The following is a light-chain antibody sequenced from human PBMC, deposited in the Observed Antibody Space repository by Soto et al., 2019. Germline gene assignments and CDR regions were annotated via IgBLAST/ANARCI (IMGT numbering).Light chain of an antibody. CDR3: QSYDSSRSYV. CDR2: GNS. CDR1: SSNIGAGYD. Sequence: QSVLTQPPSVSGAPGQRVTISCTGSSSNIGAGYDVYWYQQLPGTAPNLLIYGNSNRPSGVPDRFSGSKSGTSASLAITGLQAEDEADYYCQSYDSSRSYVFGTGTKVTVL. V-gene: IGLV1-40*01. J-gene: IGLJ1*01.